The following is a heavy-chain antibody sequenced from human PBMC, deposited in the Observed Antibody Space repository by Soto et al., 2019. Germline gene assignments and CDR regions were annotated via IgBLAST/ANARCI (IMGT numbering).Heavy chain of an antibody. CDR2: ISYDGSNK. CDR3: ARDKRDLRFLEWSYYFDY. D-gene: IGHD3-3*01. Sequence: GSLRHSCAASGVPISSYAMHWVRKAPGKGLEWVAVISYDGSNKYHADSVKGRFTISRDNSKNTLYLQMNSLRAEDTAVYYCARDKRDLRFLEWSYYFDYWGQGTLVTVSS. V-gene: IGHV3-30-3*01. J-gene: IGHJ4*02. CDR1: GVPISSYA.